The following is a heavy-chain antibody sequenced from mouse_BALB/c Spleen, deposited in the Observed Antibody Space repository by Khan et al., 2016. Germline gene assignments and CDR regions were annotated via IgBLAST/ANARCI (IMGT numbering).Heavy chain of an antibody. CDR1: GFTFSSYT. CDR3: TRGGAGGFAY. J-gene: IGHJ3*01. Sequence: EVELVESGGGLVKPGGSLKLSCAASGFTFSSYTMSWVRQTPGKRLEWVATISSGGNYTYYPDTVKGRFTISRDNAKNTLYLQMSSLKSEDTAMCSCTRGGAGGFAYWGQGTLVTVSA. CDR2: ISSGGNYT. V-gene: IGHV5-6-4*01.